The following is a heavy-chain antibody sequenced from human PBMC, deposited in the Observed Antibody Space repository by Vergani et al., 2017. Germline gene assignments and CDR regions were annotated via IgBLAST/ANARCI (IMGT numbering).Heavy chain of an antibody. J-gene: IGHJ5*02. CDR2: IYHSGST. CDR3: ARTTYGSGSYYGVA. V-gene: IGHV4-38-2*01. Sequence: QVQLQESGPGLVKPSETLSLTCAVSGYSISSGYYWGWIRQPPGKGLEWIGSIYHSGSTYYNPSLKSRVTLSVDTSKNQFSLKLSSVTAAVTAVYYCARTTYGSGSYYGVAWGQGTLVTVSS. D-gene: IGHD3-10*01. CDR1: GYSISSGYY.